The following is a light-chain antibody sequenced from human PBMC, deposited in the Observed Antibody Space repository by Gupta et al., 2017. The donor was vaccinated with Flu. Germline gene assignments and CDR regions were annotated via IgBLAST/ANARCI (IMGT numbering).Light chain of an antibody. Sequence: EIVLTQSPGTLSLSPGERATLSCRASESVSSDRLAWYKQRPGQAPRLLIYGASNRASDTPDRFSGSGSGTXFTLTIXRLEPEDYAVYYCQQYVNSPETFGXGTKVEIK. CDR3: QQYVNSPET. V-gene: IGKV3-20*01. CDR2: GAS. J-gene: IGKJ1*01. CDR1: ESVSSDR.